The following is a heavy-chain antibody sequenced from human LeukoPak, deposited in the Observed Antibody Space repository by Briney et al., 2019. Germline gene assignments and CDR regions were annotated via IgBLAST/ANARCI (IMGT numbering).Heavy chain of an antibody. V-gene: IGHV4-34*01. Sequence: SETLSLTCAVYGGSFSGYYWSWIRQPPGKGLEWIGEINHSGSTNYNPSLKSRVTISVDTSKNQFSLKLSSVTAADTAVYYCARIFIVVVPAASNWFDPWGQGTLVTVSS. CDR1: GGSFSGYY. J-gene: IGHJ5*02. CDR3: ARIFIVVVPAASNWFDP. D-gene: IGHD2-2*01. CDR2: INHSGST.